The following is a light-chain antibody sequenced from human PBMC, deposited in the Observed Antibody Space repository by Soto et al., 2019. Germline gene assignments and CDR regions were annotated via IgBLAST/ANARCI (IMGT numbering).Light chain of an antibody. CDR3: SSYTSSSTVV. CDR2: EAS. Sequence: QSALTQPASVSGSPGQSITISCTGTSSDIGVYKYVSWYQQHPGKAPNLMIYEASNRPSGVSNRFSGSKSGNTASLTISGLQAEDEADYYCSSYTSSSTVVFGGGTKLTVL. V-gene: IGLV2-14*01. J-gene: IGLJ2*01. CDR1: SSDIGVYKY.